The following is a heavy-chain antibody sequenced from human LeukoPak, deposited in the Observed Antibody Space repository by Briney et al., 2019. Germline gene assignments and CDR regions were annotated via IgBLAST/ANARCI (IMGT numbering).Heavy chain of an antibody. CDR3: ARTDSSGYHGYYGMDV. CDR1: GGSISSYY. V-gene: IGHV4-4*07. Sequence: ETLSLTCTVSGGSISSYYWSWIRQPAGKGLEWIGRIYTSGSTNYNPSLKSRVTMSVDTSKNQFSLKLSSVTAADTAVYYCARTDSSGYHGYYGMDVWGQGTTVTVSS. CDR2: IYTSGST. D-gene: IGHD3-22*01. J-gene: IGHJ6*02.